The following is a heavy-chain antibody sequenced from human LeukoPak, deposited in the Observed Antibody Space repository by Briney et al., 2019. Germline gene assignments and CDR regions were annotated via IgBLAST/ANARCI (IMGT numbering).Heavy chain of an antibody. J-gene: IGHJ4*02. CDR3: ARDLGGNSPFDY. CDR2: VSYSGST. V-gene: IGHV4-59*01. CDR1: GGSISSYY. D-gene: IGHD4-23*01. Sequence: PSETLSLTCTVSGGSISSYYWSWIRQPPGKGLEWLGYVSYSGSTNYNPSLKSRVTISVDTSKNQFSLKLSSVTAADAAVYYCARDLGGNSPFDYWGQGTLVTVSS.